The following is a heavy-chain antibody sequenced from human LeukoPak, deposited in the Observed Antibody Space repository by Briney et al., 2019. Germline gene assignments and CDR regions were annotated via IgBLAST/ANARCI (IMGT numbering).Heavy chain of an antibody. D-gene: IGHD3-22*01. CDR1: GFTVSSNY. J-gene: IGHJ3*02. V-gene: IGHV3-66*01. Sequence: PGGSLRLSCAASGFTVSSNYMSWVRQAPGKGLEWVSVIYSGDSGGSTYYADSVKGRFTISRDNSKNTLYLQMNSLRAEDTAVYYCAGDFPGDDSSGYYRVYSFDIWGQGTMAIVSS. CDR2: IYSGDSGGST. CDR3: AGDFPGDDSSGYYRVYSFDI.